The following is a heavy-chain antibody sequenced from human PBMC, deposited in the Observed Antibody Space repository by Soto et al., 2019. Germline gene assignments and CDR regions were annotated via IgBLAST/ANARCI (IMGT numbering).Heavy chain of an antibody. Sequence: VQLVESGGDLVQPGGSLRLSCAASGFTFSRYEMNWVRQAPGKGLEWISYISTSGSTIYYADSVKGRFTVSRDNAKNSLYLQMNSLRAEDTAVYYCAREVAAAGSFDYWGQGTLVTVSS. D-gene: IGHD6-13*01. CDR1: GFTFSRYE. CDR3: AREVAAAGSFDY. CDR2: ISTSGSTI. J-gene: IGHJ4*02. V-gene: IGHV3-48*03.